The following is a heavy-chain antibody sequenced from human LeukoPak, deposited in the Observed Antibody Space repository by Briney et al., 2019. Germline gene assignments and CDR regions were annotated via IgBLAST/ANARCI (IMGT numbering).Heavy chain of an antibody. CDR3: ARVDYTTSSPYLLPDS. Sequence: SETLSLTCTVSGGSIIGYYWSWIRQPPGKGMEWIGYIYYSGSTNYNPSLKSRVTISVDTSKNQLSLRLNSVTAADTAVYYCARVDYTTSSPYLLPDSWGQGTLVTVSS. V-gene: IGHV4-59*01. CDR1: GGSIIGYY. CDR2: IYYSGST. D-gene: IGHD6-6*01. J-gene: IGHJ4*02.